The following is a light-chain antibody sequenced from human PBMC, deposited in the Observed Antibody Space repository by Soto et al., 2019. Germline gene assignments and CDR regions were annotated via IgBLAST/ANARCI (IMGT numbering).Light chain of an antibody. J-gene: IGKJ1*01. V-gene: IGKV3-15*01. CDR2: GAS. CDR1: QSVSGN. Sequence: EIVMTQSPATLSVSPGERATLSCRASQSVSGNLAWYQQKPGQAPRLLIYGASTRATGIPARFSGSGSGTEFTRTIRSLQSEDFAVYYCQQYNNWPRTFGQGTKVEIK. CDR3: QQYNNWPRT.